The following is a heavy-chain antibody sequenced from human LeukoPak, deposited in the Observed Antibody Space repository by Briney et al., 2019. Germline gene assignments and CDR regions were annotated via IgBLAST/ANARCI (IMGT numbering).Heavy chain of an antibody. V-gene: IGHV3-23*01. CDR3: ATDLLWFGELSEFDY. CDR2: ISGSGGST. D-gene: IGHD3-10*01. J-gene: IGHJ4*02. Sequence: GGSLRLSCAASGSTFSSYVMSWVRQAPGKGLDWVSTISGSGGSTYYADSVKGRFTISRDNAKNSLYLQMNSLRAEDTAVYYCATDLLWFGELSEFDYWGQGTLVTVSS. CDR1: GSTFSSYV.